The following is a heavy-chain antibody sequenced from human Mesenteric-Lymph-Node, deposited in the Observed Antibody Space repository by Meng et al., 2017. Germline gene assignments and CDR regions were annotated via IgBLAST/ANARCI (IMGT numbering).Heavy chain of an antibody. CDR1: GFTFSRHA. V-gene: IGHV3-23*01. Sequence: GESLKISCEASGFTFSRHAMTWVRQIPGKGLEWVSGISGSGGATYYAGAVKGRFTISRDNSMNTLYLQMHSLRAEDTAVYYCAKLPYDILTGSTFDYWGQRTLVTVSS. D-gene: IGHD3-9*01. J-gene: IGHJ4*02. CDR2: ISGSGGAT. CDR3: AKLPYDILTGSTFDY.